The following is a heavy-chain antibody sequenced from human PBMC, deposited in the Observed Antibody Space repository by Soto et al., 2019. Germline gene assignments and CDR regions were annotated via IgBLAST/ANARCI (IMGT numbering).Heavy chain of an antibody. Sequence: SETLSLTCTVSGGSISSYYWSWIRQPPGKGLEWIGYIYYSGSTNYNPSLKSRVTISVDTSKNQFSLKLSSVTAADTAVYYCARHPGGSYYEGDYWGQGTLVTVSS. V-gene: IGHV4-59*08. CDR3: ARHPGGSYYEGDY. CDR2: IYYSGST. D-gene: IGHD1-26*01. J-gene: IGHJ4*02. CDR1: GGSISSYY.